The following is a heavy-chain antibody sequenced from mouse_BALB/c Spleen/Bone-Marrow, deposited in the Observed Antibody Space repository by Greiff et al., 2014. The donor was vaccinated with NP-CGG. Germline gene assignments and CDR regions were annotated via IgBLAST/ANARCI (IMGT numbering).Heavy chain of an antibody. V-gene: IGHV14-3*02. CDR2: IDPANGDT. J-gene: IGHJ1*01. Sequence: EVQLQQSGAELAKPGASVKLSCTASGFNIKDTYMHWVKQRPEQGLEWIGRIDPANGDTKYDPKFQGKATITADTSSNKAYLQLSSLTSEDTAVYYCTKPSFYYGSSYWYFDVWGAGTTVTVSS. CDR3: TKPSFYYGSSYWYFDV. D-gene: IGHD1-1*01. CDR1: GFNIKDTY.